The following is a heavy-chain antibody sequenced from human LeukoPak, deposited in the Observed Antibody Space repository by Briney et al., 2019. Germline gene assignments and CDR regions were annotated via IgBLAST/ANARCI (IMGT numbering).Heavy chain of an antibody. V-gene: IGHV4-34*01. D-gene: IGHD3-22*01. J-gene: IGHJ6*02. CDR2: INHSGST. Sequence: PSETLSLTCAVSGGSISSGGYSWSWIRQPPGKGLEWIGEINHSGSTNYNPSLKSRVTISVDTSKNQFSLKLSSVTAADTAVYYCARGRVVVIGYYYGMDVWGQGTTVTVSS. CDR1: GGSISSGGYS. CDR3: ARGRVVVIGYYYGMDV.